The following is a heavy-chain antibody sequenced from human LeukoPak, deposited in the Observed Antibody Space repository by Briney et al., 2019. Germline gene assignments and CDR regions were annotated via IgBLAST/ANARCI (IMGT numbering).Heavy chain of an antibody. J-gene: IGHJ3*02. D-gene: IGHD3-22*01. CDR2: ISWNSGSI. CDR3: AQAGGYYYDSSGGAFDI. Sequence: GRSLRLSCAASGLTFDDYAMHWVRQAPGKGLEWVSGISWNSGSIGYADSVKGRFTISRDNAKNSLYLQMNSLRAEDMALYYCAQAGGYYYDSSGGAFDIWGQGTMVTVSS. CDR1: GLTFDDYA. V-gene: IGHV3-9*03.